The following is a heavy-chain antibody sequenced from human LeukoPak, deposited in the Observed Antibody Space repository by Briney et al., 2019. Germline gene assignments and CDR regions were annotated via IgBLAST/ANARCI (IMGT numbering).Heavy chain of an antibody. D-gene: IGHD3-10*01. CDR2: IYYSGST. Sequence: PSETLSLTCTVSGGSISSYYWSWIRQPPGKGLEWIGYIYYSGSTSYNPSLKSRVTISVDTSKNQFSLKLSSVTAADTAVYYCARDRVTMVRGVIINPNWFDPWGQGTLVTVSS. J-gene: IGHJ5*02. V-gene: IGHV4-59*01. CDR1: GGSISSYY. CDR3: ARDRVTMVRGVIINPNWFDP.